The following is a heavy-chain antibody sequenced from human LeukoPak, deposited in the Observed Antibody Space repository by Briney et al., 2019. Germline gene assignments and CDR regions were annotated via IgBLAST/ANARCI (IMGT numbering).Heavy chain of an antibody. V-gene: IGHV3-73*01. CDR2: IRSKANSYAT. D-gene: IGHD3-22*01. CDR1: GYTLTELS. Sequence: KVSCKVSGYTLTELSMHWVRQASGKGLEWVGRIRSKANSYATAYAASVKGRFTISRDDSKNTAYLQMNSLRTEDTAVYYCTRPVGYYDSSGYYLGYWGQGTLVTVPS. J-gene: IGHJ4*02. CDR3: TRPVGYYDSSGYYLGY.